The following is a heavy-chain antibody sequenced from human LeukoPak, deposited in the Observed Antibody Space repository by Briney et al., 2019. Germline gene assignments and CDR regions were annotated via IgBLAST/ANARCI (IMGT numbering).Heavy chain of an antibody. V-gene: IGHV3-66*01. J-gene: IGHJ1*01. CDR2: IYSGGST. CDR3: AKAQSIVGATTYFQH. Sequence: GGSLRLSCAASGFTVSSNYMSWVRQAPGKGLEWVSVIYSGGSTYYADSVKGRFTISRDNSKNTLYLQMNSLRAEDTAVYYCAKAQSIVGATTYFQHWGQGTLVTVSS. D-gene: IGHD1-26*01. CDR1: GFTVSSNY.